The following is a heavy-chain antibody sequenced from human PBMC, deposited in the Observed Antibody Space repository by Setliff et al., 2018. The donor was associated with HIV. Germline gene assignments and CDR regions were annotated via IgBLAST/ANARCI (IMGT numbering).Heavy chain of an antibody. V-gene: IGHV4-59*11. CDR1: GGSISSHF. D-gene: IGHD3-16*01. CDR2: IYYSGST. Sequence: SETLSLTCTVSGGSISSHFWSWIRQPPGKGLEWIGSIYYSGSTNYNPSLKSRVTISVVTSKNQFPLKLSSVTAADTAVYYCARGTLYYDYVWGTPFPFDYWGQGTLVTVSS. J-gene: IGHJ4*02. CDR3: ARGTLYYDYVWGTPFPFDY.